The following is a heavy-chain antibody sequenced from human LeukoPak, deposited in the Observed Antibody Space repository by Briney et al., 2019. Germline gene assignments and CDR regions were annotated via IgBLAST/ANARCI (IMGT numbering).Heavy chain of an antibody. CDR1: GFTISSYA. D-gene: IGHD3-22*01. CDR3: ARNGPYDSSGYYLHY. CDR2: ISSDGGST. Sequence: GGSLRLSCSVSGFTISSYAMHWVRQAPGKGLEYVSSISSDGGSTFHADSVKGRFSISRDNSKNTLSLQMSSLRAEDTAVYYCARNGPYDSSGYYLHYWGQGTLVTVSS. J-gene: IGHJ4*02. V-gene: IGHV3-64D*06.